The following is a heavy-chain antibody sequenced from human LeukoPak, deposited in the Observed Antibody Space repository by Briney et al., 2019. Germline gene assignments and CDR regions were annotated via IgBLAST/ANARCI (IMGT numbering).Heavy chain of an antibody. V-gene: IGHV1-2*06. CDR1: GYTFTAYY. Sequence: GASLKVSCKASGYTFTAYYMHWVRQAPGQGLEWMGRINPNSGDTNYAQKFQGSVTMTRDTSINTAYMEVSRLRSDDTAVYYCARWYPVTGTIDYWGQGTLVTVSS. J-gene: IGHJ4*02. CDR3: ARWYPVTGTIDY. D-gene: IGHD6-19*01. CDR2: INPNSGDT.